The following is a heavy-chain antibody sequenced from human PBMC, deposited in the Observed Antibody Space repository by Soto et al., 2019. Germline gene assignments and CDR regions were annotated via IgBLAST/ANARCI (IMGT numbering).Heavy chain of an antibody. CDR3: ARGHGGY. D-gene: IGHD3-16*01. Sequence: QVQLVESGGGAVQPGRSLRLSCAASGFTFSSYAMHWVRQAPGKGLEWVAVISYDGSNKYYADSVKGRFTISRDNSKNTLYLQMNSLRAEDTAVYYCARGHGGYWGQGTLVTVSS. V-gene: IGHV3-30-3*01. CDR2: ISYDGSNK. CDR1: GFTFSSYA. J-gene: IGHJ4*02.